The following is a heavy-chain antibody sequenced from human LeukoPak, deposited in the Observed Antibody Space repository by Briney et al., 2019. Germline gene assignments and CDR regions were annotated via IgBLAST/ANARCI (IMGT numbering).Heavy chain of an antibody. CDR2: ISAYNGNT. CDR3: ARDPCSGGSCRDALDI. CDR1: GYTFTSYG. Sequence: GASVKVSCKASGYTFTSYGISWVRQAPGQGLEWMRWISAYNGNTNSAQKLQGRVTMTTDTSTSTAHMELRSLRSDDTAVYYCARDPCSGGSCRDALDIWGQGTTVTVSS. J-gene: IGHJ3*02. V-gene: IGHV1-18*01. D-gene: IGHD2-15*01.